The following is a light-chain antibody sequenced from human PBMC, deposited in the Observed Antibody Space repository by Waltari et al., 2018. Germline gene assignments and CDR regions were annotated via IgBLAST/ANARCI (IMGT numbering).Light chain of an antibody. CDR1: SSDVGGYNY. Sequence: QSALTQAASVSGSPGQSLTISCTGPSSDVGGYNYVSWYQQHPGKAPKLMIYEVSNRPSGDSSRFSGSKSGNTASLTISGLQAEDEADYYCTSYTSRGTVVFGGGTKLTVL. CDR2: EVS. CDR3: TSYTSRGTVV. J-gene: IGLJ2*01. V-gene: IGLV2-14*01.